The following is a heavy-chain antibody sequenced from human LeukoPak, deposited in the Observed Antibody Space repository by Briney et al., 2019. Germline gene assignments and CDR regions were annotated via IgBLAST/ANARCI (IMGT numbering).Heavy chain of an antibody. CDR3: AKSSAGLGYCSSRCFDP. Sequence: PGGSLRLSCAASGFTFSSYAMSWVRQAPGKGLEWVSAISGSGGSTYYADSVKGRFTISRDNSKNTLYLQMNSLRAEDTAVYYCAKSSAGLGYCSSRCFDPWGQGTLVTVSS. CDR1: GFTFSSYA. CDR2: ISGSGGST. V-gene: IGHV3-23*01. J-gene: IGHJ5*02. D-gene: IGHD2-2*01.